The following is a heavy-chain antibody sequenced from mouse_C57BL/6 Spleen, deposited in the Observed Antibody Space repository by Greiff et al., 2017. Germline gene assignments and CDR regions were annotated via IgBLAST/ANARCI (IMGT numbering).Heavy chain of an antibody. CDR2: INPNNGGT. J-gene: IGHJ1*03. CDR1: GYTFTDYN. V-gene: IGHV1-18*01. CDR3: ARSGYYAPRWCFDV. D-gene: IGHD2-3*01. Sequence: EVQLQQSGPELVKPGASVKISCKASGYTFTDYNMDWVKQSHGKSLEWIGDINPNNGGTIYNQKFKGKATLSVDKSSSTAYMELRSLASEDTAVSYCARSGYYAPRWCFDVWGTGATVTVSS.